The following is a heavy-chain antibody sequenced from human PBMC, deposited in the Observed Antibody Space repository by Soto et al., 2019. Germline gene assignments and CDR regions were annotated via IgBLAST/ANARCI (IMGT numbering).Heavy chain of an antibody. CDR2: ISAYNGDT. J-gene: IGHJ6*02. D-gene: IGHD3-3*01. V-gene: IGHV1-18*01. CDR1: GYTFPRSG. CDR3: ARDGSCSDFASLRDYNYNGMDV. Sequence: QVQLVQSGDEGKKPGASVKVSCKASGYTFPRSGITWVRQAPGQGLEWMGWISAYNGDTNYAQRCQGRATMTTDRSTCTAYMELRSLTSDDTAVYSCARDGSCSDFASLRDYNYNGMDVWGQGTTVTVSS.